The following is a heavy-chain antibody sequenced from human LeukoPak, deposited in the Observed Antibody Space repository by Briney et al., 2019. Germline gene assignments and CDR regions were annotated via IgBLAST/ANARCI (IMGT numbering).Heavy chain of an antibody. CDR2: INTDGSNT. CDR3: VVWGEDRSGHRFDF. Sequence: GGSLRLSCAASGFTFDYYWMHWVRQAPGKGLMWVSRINTDGSNTPYADSVKGRFTISRDNAKNTLYLQMNGLRVEDTAVYYCVVWGEDRSGHRFDFWGQGTLVTVSS. D-gene: IGHD3-22*01. CDR1: GFTFDYYW. J-gene: IGHJ4*02. V-gene: IGHV3-74*03.